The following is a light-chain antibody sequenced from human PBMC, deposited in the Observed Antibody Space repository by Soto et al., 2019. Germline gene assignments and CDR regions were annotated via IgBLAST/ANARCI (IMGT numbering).Light chain of an antibody. CDR1: QSINYY. V-gene: IGKV1-39*01. J-gene: IGKJ4*01. CDR2: AAS. Sequence: DIQMTQSPSSLSASVGDRVTISCRASQSINYYVDWYQQRPGKAPKLLIYAASSLQSGFQSSFSGSGSGTDFTLTISSLQLEDFATYYCQQSYSTPLSFGGGTKVEIK. CDR3: QQSYSTPLS.